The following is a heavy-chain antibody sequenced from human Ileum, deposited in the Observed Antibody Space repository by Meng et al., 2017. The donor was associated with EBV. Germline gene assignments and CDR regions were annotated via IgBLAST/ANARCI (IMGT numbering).Heavy chain of an antibody. J-gene: IGHJ4*02. CDR2: INESGST. CDR3: RNAFCSAAAGCSDY. Sequence: QVRLQQVGAGMLKPSETLSITCADYGGSFRGNYWSWIRQSPGKRLEWIGEINESGSTNYNPSLKSRVTILMDTSKNQFSLKLTSVTAADAAVYYCRNAFCSAAAGCSDYWGQGTLVTVSS. CDR1: GGSFRGNY. V-gene: IGHV4-34*01. D-gene: IGHD3-3*01.